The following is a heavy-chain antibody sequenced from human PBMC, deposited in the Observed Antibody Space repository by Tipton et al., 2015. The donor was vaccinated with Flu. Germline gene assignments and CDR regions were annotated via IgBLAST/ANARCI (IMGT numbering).Heavy chain of an antibody. CDR3: ATGGHEFRY. J-gene: IGHJ4*02. V-gene: IGHV3-7*01. CDR1: GFTFSNYW. Sequence: SLRLSCATSGFTFSNYWMSWVRQAPGKGLEWVANIKQDGSEKNYVDSVKGRFTISRDNAKSSLSLQMNSLRAEDTAVYYCATGGHEFRYWGQGTLVTVSS. D-gene: IGHD2-21*01. CDR2: IKQDGSEK.